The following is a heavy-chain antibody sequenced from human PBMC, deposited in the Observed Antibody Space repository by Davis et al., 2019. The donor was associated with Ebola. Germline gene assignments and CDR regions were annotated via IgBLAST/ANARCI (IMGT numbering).Heavy chain of an antibody. CDR2: ISSSSSYT. J-gene: IGHJ4*02. Sequence: GESLKISCAASGFTFSDYYMSWIRQAPGKGLEWVSYISSSSSYTNYADSVKGRFTISRDNAKNSLYLQMNSLRAEDTAVYYCARVWRGIRSSLDYWGQGTLVTVSS. CDR3: ARVWRGIRSSLDY. V-gene: IGHV3-11*06. D-gene: IGHD3-3*01. CDR1: GFTFSDYY.